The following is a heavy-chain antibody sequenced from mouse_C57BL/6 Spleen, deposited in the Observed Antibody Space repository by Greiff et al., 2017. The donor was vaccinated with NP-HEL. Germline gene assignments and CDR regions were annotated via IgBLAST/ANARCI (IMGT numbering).Heavy chain of an antibody. D-gene: IGHD1-1*01. CDR1: GYTFTSYW. J-gene: IGHJ4*01. V-gene: IGHV1-50*01. CDR3: ARPYYGSSYGDYYAMDY. Sequence: VQLQQSGAELVKPGASVKLSCKASGYTFTSYWMQWVKQRPGQGLEWIGEIDPSDSYTNYNQKFKGKATLTVDTSSSTAYMQLSSLTSEDSAVYYCARPYYGSSYGDYYAMDYWGQGTSVTVSS. CDR2: IDPSDSYT.